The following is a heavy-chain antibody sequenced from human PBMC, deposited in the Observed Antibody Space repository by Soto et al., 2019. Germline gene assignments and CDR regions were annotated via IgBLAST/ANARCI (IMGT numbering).Heavy chain of an antibody. D-gene: IGHD3-10*02. V-gene: IGHV3-21*01. Sequence: EVQLVESGGGLVKPGGSLRLSCAASGFTFSSYSMNWVRQAPGKGLEWVSSISSSSSYIYYADSVKGRFTISRDNAKNSLYRQMNSLRAEDTSVYYCAKDVHFVPMSGFDYWGQGTLVTVSS. J-gene: IGHJ4*02. CDR1: GFTFSSYS. CDR3: AKDVHFVPMSGFDY. CDR2: ISSSSSYI.